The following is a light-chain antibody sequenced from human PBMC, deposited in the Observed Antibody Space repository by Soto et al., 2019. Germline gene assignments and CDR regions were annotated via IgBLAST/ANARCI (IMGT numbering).Light chain of an antibody. V-gene: IGKV1-12*01. CDR1: ERIGSW. J-gene: IGKJ2*01. Sequence: DVQMTQTPSSVSASVVDRVTITCRASERIGSWLAWYQQKPGKAPKLLIYGASNLQGAVPSRFSGSGSETDYDLTISSLQPEDFATYYCQQTYSFPHTFGQGTKVEIK. CDR2: GAS. CDR3: QQTYSFPHT.